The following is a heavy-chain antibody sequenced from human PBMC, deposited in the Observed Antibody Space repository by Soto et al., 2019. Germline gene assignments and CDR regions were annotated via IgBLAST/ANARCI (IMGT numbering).Heavy chain of an antibody. CDR3: ARDRGVAPPVAGNTHYYYSMDV. D-gene: IGHD6-19*01. CDR2: ISAYNGNT. V-gene: IGHV1-18*01. Sequence: QDQLVQSGVEVKKPGASVKVSCKASGYSFTNYGITWVRQAPGQGFEWMGWISAYNGNTNYAQKFQGRGTVTTDASTSTAYLELRSLRSDDTAVYYCARDRGVAPPVAGNTHYYYSMDVWGKGTTVTVSS. CDR1: GYSFTNYG. J-gene: IGHJ6*03.